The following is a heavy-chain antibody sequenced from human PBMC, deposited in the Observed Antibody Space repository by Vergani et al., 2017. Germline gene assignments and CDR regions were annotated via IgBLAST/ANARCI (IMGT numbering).Heavy chain of an antibody. V-gene: IGHV4-61*02. CDR3: ARESSYYYGSGSYYKGAGMDV. D-gene: IGHD3-10*01. CDR1: GGSINTGAYY. CDR2: VYTSGMT. Sequence: QVQLQESGPRLVRPSQTLSLTCTVSGGSINTGAYYWSWIRQPAGKGLEWIGRVYTSGMTNYNPSLKSRVTILVDRSKSQLSLKLTSVTAGDTAVYYCARESSYYYGSGSYYKGAGMDVWGQGTTVTVSS. J-gene: IGHJ6*02.